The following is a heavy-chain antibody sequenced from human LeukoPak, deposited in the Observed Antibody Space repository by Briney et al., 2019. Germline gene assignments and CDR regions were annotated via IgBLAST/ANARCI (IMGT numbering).Heavy chain of an antibody. CDR1: GGSISSSNYY. J-gene: IGHJ4*02. Sequence: SDPLSLTCTVSGGSISSSNYYWGWIRQPPGKVLEWIESMYYSGSTFYNPSLKSRVSISVDTSKNQFSLRLSSVTAADTAVYYCASLRSLMTLAGLDSWGQGTLVTVSS. V-gene: IGHV4-39*01. CDR2: MYYSGST. CDR3: ASLRSLMTLAGLDS. D-gene: IGHD6-19*01.